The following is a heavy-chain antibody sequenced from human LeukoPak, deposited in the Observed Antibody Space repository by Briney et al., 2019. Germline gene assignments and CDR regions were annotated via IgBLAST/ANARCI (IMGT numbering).Heavy chain of an antibody. CDR2: VHLDGRT. Sequence: SETLSLTCGVSGGSVSSNNWWTWIRQPPGKGLEWIGEVHLDGRTNFNPSLKSRLTMSADLSENHVSLKLTSVTAADTAVYYCAREGGFYRPLDYSGQGTLVTVSS. CDR1: GGSVSSNNW. CDR3: AREGGFYRPLDY. V-gene: IGHV4-4*02. D-gene: IGHD6-25*01. J-gene: IGHJ4*02.